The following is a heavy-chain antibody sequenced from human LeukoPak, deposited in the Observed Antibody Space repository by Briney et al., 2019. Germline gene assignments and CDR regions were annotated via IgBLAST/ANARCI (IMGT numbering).Heavy chain of an antibody. CDR1: GFTFSSYA. Sequence: PGGSLRLSCAASGFTFSSYAMSWVRQAPGKGLEWVSAISGSGGSTYYADSVKGRFTISRDNSKNTLYLQMNSLRAEDTAVYYCAKDMNEMGLLLSFDPWGQGTLVTVSS. CDR2: ISGSGGST. V-gene: IGHV3-23*01. CDR3: AKDMNEMGLLLSFDP. J-gene: IGHJ5*02. D-gene: IGHD3-22*01.